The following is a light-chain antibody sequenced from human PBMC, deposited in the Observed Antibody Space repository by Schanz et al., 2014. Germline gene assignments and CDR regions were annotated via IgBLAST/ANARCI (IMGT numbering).Light chain of an antibody. J-gene: IGLJ1*01. Sequence: QSALTQPASVSGSPGQSITISCTGTSSDVGSYNLVSWYQQSPGKAPQLMIYEGSKRPSGVSNRISGSKSGNTASLTVSGLQAEDEADYYCSSYAGNLGVFGTGTKLTVL. V-gene: IGLV2-14*02. CDR3: SSYAGNLGV. CDR1: SSDVGSYNL. CDR2: EGS.